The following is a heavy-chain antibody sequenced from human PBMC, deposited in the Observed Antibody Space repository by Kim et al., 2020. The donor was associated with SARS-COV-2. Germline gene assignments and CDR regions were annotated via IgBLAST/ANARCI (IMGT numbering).Heavy chain of an antibody. J-gene: IGHJ4*02. D-gene: IGHD3-22*01. CDR3: ARDYYYDSSGHPLDY. Sequence: SVKGRFTISRDNAKNSLYLQMNSLRAEDTAVYYCARDYYYDSSGHPLDYWGQGTLVTVSS. V-gene: IGHV3-11*06.